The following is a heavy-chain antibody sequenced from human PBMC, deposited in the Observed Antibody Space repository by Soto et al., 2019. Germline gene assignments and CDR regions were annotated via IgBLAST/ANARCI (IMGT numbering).Heavy chain of an antibody. D-gene: IGHD6-6*01. Sequence: SETLSLTCAVCGGSFSGYYWSWIRQTPGKGLEWIGEINHSGSTNYNPSLKSRVTISVDTSKNQFSLKLSSVTAADTAVYYCARGGKRYSSSLTWFDPWGQGTLVTVS. J-gene: IGHJ5*02. CDR2: INHSGST. CDR3: ARGGKRYSSSLTWFDP. CDR1: GGSFSGYY. V-gene: IGHV4-34*09.